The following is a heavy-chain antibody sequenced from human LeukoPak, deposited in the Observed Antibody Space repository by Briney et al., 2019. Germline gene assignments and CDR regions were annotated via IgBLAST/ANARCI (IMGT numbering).Heavy chain of an antibody. CDR3: ARRGCNSTGSYGY. CDR2: IYPGDSDT. J-gene: IGHJ4*02. Sequence: GESLKISCKGSGYSFSSYWIGWVRQMPGKGLEWMGVIYPGDSDTRYSPSFQGQVTISADRSISTAYLQWSSLKASDTAMYYCARRGCNSTGSYGYWGQGTLVTVSS. V-gene: IGHV5-51*01. CDR1: GYSFSSYW. D-gene: IGHD2/OR15-2a*01.